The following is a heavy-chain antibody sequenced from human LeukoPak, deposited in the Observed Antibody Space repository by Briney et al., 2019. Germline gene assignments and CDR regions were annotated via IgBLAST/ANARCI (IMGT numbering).Heavy chain of an antibody. V-gene: IGHV3-21*01. CDR3: VRSTRITLGRGVMVSSSPGYFEY. CDR2: IGTGGRYT. CDR1: GSTVSSYP. Sequence: PGGSLRLSCAAAGSTVSSYPFNWVRQAPGGWLEWVSSIGTGGRYTYYADSVKGPSTISRDNAKNSLYLQMNSLRAEDTAVYYCVRSTRITLGRGVMVSSSPGYFEYWGQGILVTVSS. D-gene: IGHD3-10*01. J-gene: IGHJ4*02.